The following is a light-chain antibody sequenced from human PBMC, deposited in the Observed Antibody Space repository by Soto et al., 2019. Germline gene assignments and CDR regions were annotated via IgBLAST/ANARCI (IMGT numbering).Light chain of an antibody. Sequence: DIQMTPSPSSVSASVGDRVTISCRASQGISSWLAWYQQKPGEAPKLLIYKASTLQTGVPSRFSGSGSGTDFTLTITSLQPEDFATYYCHQASSFPLSFGGGTKVDIK. J-gene: IGKJ4*01. CDR1: QGISSW. V-gene: IGKV1-12*01. CDR3: HQASSFPLS. CDR2: KAS.